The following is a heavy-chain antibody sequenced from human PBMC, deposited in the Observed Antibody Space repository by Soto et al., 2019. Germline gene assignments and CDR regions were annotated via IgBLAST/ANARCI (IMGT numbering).Heavy chain of an antibody. J-gene: IGHJ6*02. CDR3: ARDRGYRGSYYGMDV. CDR2: IYYSGST. D-gene: IGHD3-10*01. CDR1: GDSISSYY. V-gene: IGHV4-59*01. Sequence: SETLSLTCTVSGDSISSYYWSWIRQPPGKGLEWIGYIYYSGSTNYNPSLKSRVTVSVDTSKNQFSLKLSSVTAADTAVYYCARDRGYRGSYYGMDVWGQGTTVTVSS.